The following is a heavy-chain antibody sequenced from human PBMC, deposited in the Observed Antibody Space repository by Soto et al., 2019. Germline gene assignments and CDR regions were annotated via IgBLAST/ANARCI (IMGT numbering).Heavy chain of an antibody. CDR2: MRSKTSSETR. D-gene: IGHD3-22*01. J-gene: IGHJ3*02. V-gene: IGHV3-15*01. Sequence: EVQLVESGGSLVTPGGSLRLSCAASGFPFTKAWMTWVRQAPGKGLEWVGRMRSKTSSETREYAALVKGRFTISRDDSKNMLYLEMNSLKIEDTGVYYCTTDGFTGIVGIWGQGTMVTVSS. CDR1: GFPFTKAW. CDR3: TTDGFTGIVGI.